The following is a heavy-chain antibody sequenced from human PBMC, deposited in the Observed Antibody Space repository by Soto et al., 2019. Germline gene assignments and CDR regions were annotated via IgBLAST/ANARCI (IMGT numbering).Heavy chain of an antibody. J-gene: IGHJ5*02. Sequence: ASVKVSCKAPGDTFTSYYLNWVRQAPGQGLEWMGVINPHGGSTKYAQKFQGRITMTRDTSRSTVYMELSSLRSDDTAIHYCARSSGGNFGIIIEGSNWFDPWGQGTLVTSPQ. CDR2: INPHGGST. CDR3: ARSSGGNFGIIIEGSNWFDP. D-gene: IGHD3-3*01. CDR1: GDTFTSYY. V-gene: IGHV1-46*01.